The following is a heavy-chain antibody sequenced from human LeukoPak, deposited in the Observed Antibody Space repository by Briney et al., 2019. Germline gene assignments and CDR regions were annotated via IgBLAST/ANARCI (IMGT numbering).Heavy chain of an antibody. CDR1: GSYW. CDR2: INSDGSWT. V-gene: IGHV3-74*01. J-gene: IGHJ4*02. D-gene: IGHD2/OR15-2a*01. CDR3: VSFYETY. Sequence: GGSLRLSCAASGSYWMHWVRQAPGMGLVWVSHINSDGSWTSYADSVKGRFTISKDNAKNTVYLQMNNLRAEDTAVYYCVSFYETYWGRGTLVTVSS.